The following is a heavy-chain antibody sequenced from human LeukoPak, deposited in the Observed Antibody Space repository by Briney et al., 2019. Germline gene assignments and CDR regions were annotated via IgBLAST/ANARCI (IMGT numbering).Heavy chain of an antibody. CDR3: ARHEARDYYYDSSGYPNYFDY. D-gene: IGHD3-22*01. V-gene: IGHV4-34*01. CDR1: GGSFSGYY. CDR2: INHSGST. J-gene: IGHJ4*02. Sequence: SETLSLTCAVYGGSFSGYYWSWIRQPPGKGLEWIGEINHSGSTNYNPSLKSRVTISVDTSKNQFSLKLSSVTAADTAVYYCARHEARDYYYDSSGYPNYFDYWGQGTLVTVSS.